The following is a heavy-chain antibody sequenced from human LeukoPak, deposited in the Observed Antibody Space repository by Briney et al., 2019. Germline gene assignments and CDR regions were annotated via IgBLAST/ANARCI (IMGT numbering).Heavy chain of an antibody. Sequence: GGSLRLSCAASGFTFSSYSMNWIRQAPGKGLEWVSSISSSSSYIYYADSVKGRFTISRDNAKNSLYPQMNSLRAEDTAVYYCARGSSSSFSVWGQGTLVTASS. CDR2: ISSSSSYI. D-gene: IGHD6-13*01. V-gene: IGHV3-21*01. CDR3: ARGSSSSFSV. CDR1: GFTFSSYS. J-gene: IGHJ4*02.